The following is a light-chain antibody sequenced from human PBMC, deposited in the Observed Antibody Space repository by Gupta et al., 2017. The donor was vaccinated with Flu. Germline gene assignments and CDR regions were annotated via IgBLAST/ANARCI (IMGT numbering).Light chain of an antibody. J-gene: IGKJ4*01. CDR1: QDIKNY. CDR2: ATS. Sequence: DLQMTQSPSSLSASVGDRVTITCRASQDIKNYLAWFQQKPGKAPKSLIYATSNLQSGVPSRFSGSRSGTDFTLSINSLQPEDVGTYYCQQYDTYPLTFGAGTAVEIK. V-gene: IGKV1-16*01. CDR3: QQYDTYPLT.